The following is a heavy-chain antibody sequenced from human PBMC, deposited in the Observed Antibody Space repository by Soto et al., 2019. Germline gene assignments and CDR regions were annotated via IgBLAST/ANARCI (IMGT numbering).Heavy chain of an antibody. CDR3: ARERSAAGTGWFDP. J-gene: IGHJ5*02. V-gene: IGHV1-8*01. D-gene: IGHD6-13*01. CDR1: GYTFTSYD. Sequence: QVQLVQSGAEVKKPGASVKVSCKASGYTFTSYDINWVRQATGQGLEWMGWMNPNSGNTGYAQKFQGRVTMTRNTSRSTAYMGLSSLRSEDTAVYYCARERSAAGTGWFDPWGQGTVVTVSS. CDR2: MNPNSGNT.